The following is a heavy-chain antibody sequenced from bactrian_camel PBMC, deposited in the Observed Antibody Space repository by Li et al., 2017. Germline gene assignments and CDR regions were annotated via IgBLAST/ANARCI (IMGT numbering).Heavy chain of an antibody. V-gene: IGHV3S53*01. CDR3: KTNCMPLGAYWFLSDSGY. D-gene: IGHD1*01. CDR2: IDHAGSP. CDR1: GFSASEYY. Sequence: QVQLVESGGDSVQVGGSLRLSCVASGFSASEYYMAWFRQAPGKEREGVAAIDHAGSPTYTYSVKGRFTISKDKAKGTVYLQTNNLKPEDTARYSCKTNCMPLGAYWFLSDSGYWGPGTQVTVS. J-gene: IGHJ6*01.